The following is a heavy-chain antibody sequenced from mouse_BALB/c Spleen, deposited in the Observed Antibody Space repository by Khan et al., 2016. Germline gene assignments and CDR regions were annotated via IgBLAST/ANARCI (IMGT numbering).Heavy chain of an antibody. CDR1: GYTFTNYG. J-gene: IGHJ3*01. CDR3: ARDYYGSRGAWFAY. Sequence: QIQLVQPGPELKKPGETVKISCKASGYTFTNYGMNWVKQAPGKGLKWMGWINTNTGEPTYAEEFKGRFAFSLETYASTAYLQINMLKNEDTATYFCARDYYGSRGAWFAYWGQGTLVTVSA. V-gene: IGHV9-3*02. D-gene: IGHD1-1*01. CDR2: INTNTGEP.